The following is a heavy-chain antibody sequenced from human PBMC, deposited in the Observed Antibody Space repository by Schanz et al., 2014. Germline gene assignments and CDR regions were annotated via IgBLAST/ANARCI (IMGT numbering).Heavy chain of an antibody. V-gene: IGHV4-4*02. J-gene: IGHJ5*02. CDR2: IYHSGST. D-gene: IGHD5-18*01. Sequence: QVQLQESGPGLVKPSGTLSLTCAVSGGSISSSNWWSWVRQPPGKGLEWIGEIYHSGSTNYKPSLKSRVTISADKSKNQFSLKLRSVTAADTAVYYCAIRSVSPSGNSYGYVVAWFDPWGQGTLVTVSS. CDR3: AIRSVSPSGNSYGYVVAWFDP. CDR1: GGSISSSNW.